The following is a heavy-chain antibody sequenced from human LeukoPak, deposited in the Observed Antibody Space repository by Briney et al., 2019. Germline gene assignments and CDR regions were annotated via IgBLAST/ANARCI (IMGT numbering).Heavy chain of an antibody. D-gene: IGHD1-14*01. CDR2: MYYSGSR. Sequence: SETLSLTCAVSGGSIRSSSYYWAWIRQPPGKGLEWIMSMYYSGSRYYNWSLRSRITVSADTSKNQLSLKLSSVTAADTAVYYCARASYNPEPQSFPYYYYGMDVRGQGTTVTVSS. J-gene: IGHJ6*02. V-gene: IGHV4-39*01. CDR1: GGSIRSSSYY. CDR3: ARASYNPEPQSFPYYYYGMDV.